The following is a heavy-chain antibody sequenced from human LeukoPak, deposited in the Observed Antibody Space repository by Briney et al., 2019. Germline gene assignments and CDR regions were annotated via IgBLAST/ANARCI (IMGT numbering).Heavy chain of an antibody. CDR2: ISSSGSTI. CDR1: GFTFSSYE. D-gene: IGHD2-2*02. J-gene: IGHJ6*02. CDR3: ARDGCSTSRYMNYYGMDV. Sequence: PGGSLRLSCAASGFTFSSYEMNWVREAPGKGLEWVSYISSSGSTIYYADSVKGRFTISRHTATTSPYLQMNSLRAADTAVSYCARDGCSTSRYMNYYGMDVWGQGTTVTVSS. V-gene: IGHV3-48*03.